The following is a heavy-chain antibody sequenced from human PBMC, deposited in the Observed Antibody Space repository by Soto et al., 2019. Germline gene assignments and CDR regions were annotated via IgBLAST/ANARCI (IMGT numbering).Heavy chain of an antibody. V-gene: IGHV4-39*01. J-gene: IGHJ4*02. CDR3: VKRSLLMAPT. CDR1: RPTFNINCDS. CDR2: IDNGGNT. D-gene: IGHD1-26*01. Sequence: TQSLTSPVPRPTFNINCDSWYFAWIRQPPGKGLEWIGSIDNGGNTHYNAPLKSRVIISADTSKNQFSLSLNSVTAADTAVYYCVKRSLLMAPTWGQGIQVTVS.